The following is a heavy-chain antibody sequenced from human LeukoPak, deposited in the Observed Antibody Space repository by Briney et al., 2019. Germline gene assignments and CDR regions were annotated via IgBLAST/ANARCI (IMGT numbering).Heavy chain of an antibody. J-gene: IGHJ4*02. CDR1: GFTFSSYA. CDR2: ISGSGGST. CDR3: AKDPDSSGWYY. Sequence: GGSLRLSCAASGFTFSSYAMSWVRQAPGKGLEWVSAISGSGGSTYYADSVKGRFTISRDNSKNTLYLQMSSLRAEDTAVYYCAKDPDSSGWYYWGQGTLVTVSS. V-gene: IGHV3-23*01. D-gene: IGHD6-19*01.